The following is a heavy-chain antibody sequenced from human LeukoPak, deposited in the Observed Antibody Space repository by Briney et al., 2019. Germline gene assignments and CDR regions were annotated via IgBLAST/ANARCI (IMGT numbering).Heavy chain of an antibody. Sequence: ASVKVSCKASGYTFSSYGISWVRQAPGQGLEWMGWMNPNSGNTGYAQKFQGRVTITRNTSISTAYMELSSLRSEDTAVYYCARIYYDYVWGSYRTRPHAFDIWGQGTMVTVSS. J-gene: IGHJ3*02. CDR3: ARIYYDYVWGSYRTRPHAFDI. CDR2: MNPNSGNT. CDR1: GYTFSSYG. D-gene: IGHD3-16*02. V-gene: IGHV1-8*03.